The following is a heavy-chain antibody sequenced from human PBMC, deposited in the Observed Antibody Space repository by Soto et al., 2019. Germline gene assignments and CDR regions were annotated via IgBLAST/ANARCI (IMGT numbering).Heavy chain of an antibody. Sequence: SVKVSCKASGGTFSSYAISWVRQAPGQGLEWMGGIIPIFGTANYAQKFQGRVTITADESTSTAYMELSSLRSEDTAVYYCARVSSQLRCFDGYVMYFWGKGTTVTVSS. CDR3: ARVSSQLRCFDGYVMYF. CDR1: GGTFSSYA. D-gene: IGHD3-9*01. CDR2: IIPIFGTA. J-gene: IGHJ6*04. V-gene: IGHV1-69*13.